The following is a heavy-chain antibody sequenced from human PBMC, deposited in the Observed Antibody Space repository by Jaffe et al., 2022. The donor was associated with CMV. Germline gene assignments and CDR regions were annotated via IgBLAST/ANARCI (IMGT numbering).Heavy chain of an antibody. CDR1: GFTVSSNY. J-gene: IGHJ6*03. V-gene: IGHV3-53*02. CDR2: IYSGGST. CDR3: ARVEGSGSIRDYYYYYMDV. D-gene: IGHD3-10*01. Sequence: EVQLVETGGGLIQPGGSLRLSCAASGFTVSSNYMSWVRQAPGKGLEWVSVIYSGGSTYYADSVKGRFTISRDNSKNTLYLQMNSLRAEDTAVYYCARVEGSGSIRDYYYYYMDVWGKGTTVTVSS.